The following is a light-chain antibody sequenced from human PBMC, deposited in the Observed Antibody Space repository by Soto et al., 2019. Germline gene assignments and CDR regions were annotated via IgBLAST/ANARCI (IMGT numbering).Light chain of an antibody. CDR1: QSMSSR. V-gene: IGKV1-5*03. CDR3: QHYNDYSRI. Sequence: DIQMTQSPSTLSASRGDRVTITCRASQSMSSRLAWYQQKPGKAPKLLIYMASNLQSGVPSRFSGSGSGTEFTLTISSLQPDDFATYYCQHYNDYSRIFGQGTKVEIK. CDR2: MAS. J-gene: IGKJ1*01.